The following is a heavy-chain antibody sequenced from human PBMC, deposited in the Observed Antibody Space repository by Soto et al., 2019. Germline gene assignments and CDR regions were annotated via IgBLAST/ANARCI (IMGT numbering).Heavy chain of an antibody. J-gene: IGHJ6*02. V-gene: IGHV3-33*01. D-gene: IGHD6-19*01. CDR2: ICYDGSNK. CDR3: ASEIRIAVAGYYYYYGMDV. Sequence: QVQLVESGGGVVQPGRSLRLSSAASGFIFSTYALHWVRQAPGKGLEWVAVICYDGSNKYYADSVKGRFTISRDNSKNTLYLQMNSLRAEDTAVYYCASEIRIAVAGYYYYYGMDVWGQGTTVTVSS. CDR1: GFIFSTYA.